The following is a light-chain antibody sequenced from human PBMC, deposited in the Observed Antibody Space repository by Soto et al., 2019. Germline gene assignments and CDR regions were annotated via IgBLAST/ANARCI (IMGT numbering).Light chain of an antibody. V-gene: IGKV1-39*01. CDR1: QSIASY. J-gene: IGKJ1*01. CDR3: QQSYSSPET. CDR2: AAF. Sequence: DIQMTQSPSSLSASVGDRVTITCRASQSIASYLNWYQHKPGKAPKLLIYAAFTLQSGVPSRFSGSGSWTDFTLTISSLQPEDFATYDGQQSYSSPETFGQGTPVDI.